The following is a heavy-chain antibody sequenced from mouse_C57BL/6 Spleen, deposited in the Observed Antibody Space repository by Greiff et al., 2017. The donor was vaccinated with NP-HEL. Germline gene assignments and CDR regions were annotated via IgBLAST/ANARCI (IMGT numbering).Heavy chain of an antibody. J-gene: IGHJ2*01. CDR3: ARGNYYGSSWVFDY. V-gene: IGHV5-16*01. CDR2: INYDGSST. D-gene: IGHD1-1*01. CDR1: GFTFSDYY. Sequence: EVKLMESEGGLVQPGRSMKLSCTASGFTFSDYYMAWVRQVPEKGLEWVANINYDGSSTYYLDSLKSRFIISRDNAKNILYLQMSSLKSEDTATYYCARGNYYGSSWVFDYWGQGTTLTVSS.